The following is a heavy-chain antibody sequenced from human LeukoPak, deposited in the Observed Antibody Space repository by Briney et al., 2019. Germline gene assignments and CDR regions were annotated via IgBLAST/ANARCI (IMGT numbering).Heavy chain of an antibody. D-gene: IGHD4-17*01. Sequence: TGGSLRLSCAASGFTFSNAWMSWVRQAPGKGLEWVGRIKSKTDGGTTDYAAPVKGRFTISRDDSKNTLYLQMNSLKTEDTAVYYCAEDSDYGDYYWGQGTLVTVSS. CDR1: GFTFSNAW. V-gene: IGHV3-15*01. J-gene: IGHJ4*02. CDR3: AEDSDYGDYY. CDR2: IKSKTDGGTT.